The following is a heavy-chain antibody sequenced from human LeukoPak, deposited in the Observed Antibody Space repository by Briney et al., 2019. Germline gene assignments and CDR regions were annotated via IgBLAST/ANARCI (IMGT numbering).Heavy chain of an antibody. CDR3: ARDAMYNSRWSYAFDI. V-gene: IGHV4-59*08. D-gene: IGHD3-22*01. CDR2: IYYSGST. Sequence: SETLSLTCTVSGGSISSYYWSWIRQPPGKGLEWIGYIYYSGSTNYNPSLKSRVTISVDTSKNQFSLKLSSVTAAETAVYYCARDAMYNSRWSYAFDIWGQGTMVTVSS. J-gene: IGHJ3*02. CDR1: GGSISSYY.